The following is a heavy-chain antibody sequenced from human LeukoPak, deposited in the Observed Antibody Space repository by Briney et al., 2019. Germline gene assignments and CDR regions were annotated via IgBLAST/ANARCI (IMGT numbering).Heavy chain of an antibody. CDR3: SRESIDYTEQYDY. V-gene: IGHV1-46*01. J-gene: IGHJ4*02. CDR2: INPSGSST. D-gene: IGHD4-11*01. Sequence: ASVKVSCKASGFTFTTYHMHWVRQAPGQGLEWMGVINPSGSSTTFAQNFQGRVIVSRDTSTSTVYMELISLTAEDTAVYYCSRESIDYTEQYDYWGQGTLVTVSS. CDR1: GFTFTTYH.